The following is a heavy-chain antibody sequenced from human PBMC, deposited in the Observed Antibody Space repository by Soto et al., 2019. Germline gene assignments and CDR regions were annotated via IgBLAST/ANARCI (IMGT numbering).Heavy chain of an antibody. D-gene: IGHD1-26*01. Sequence: GWSLRLSCAASGVTFSSYCMTWVRQAPGKGLEWVANINQDGSEKYYVDSVKDRFTISRDNAKNSLYLQMNSLRAEDTAVYYCARDERVGAAPPYYGLDVWGQGTTVTVSS. J-gene: IGHJ6*02. V-gene: IGHV3-7*05. CDR1: GVTFSSYC. CDR3: ARDERVGAAPPYYGLDV. CDR2: INQDGSEK.